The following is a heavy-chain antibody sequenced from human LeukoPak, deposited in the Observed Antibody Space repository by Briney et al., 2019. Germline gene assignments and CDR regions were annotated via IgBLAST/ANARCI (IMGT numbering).Heavy chain of an antibody. Sequence: PGGSLRLSCAASGFTFSNYWVSWVRQAPGGGLEWVVNIKQDGSETYYADSVGRRFTISRGNAKNSLYLQMNSLRAEATAVCDCAGARYDWNDGGEFDYWGQGTLVTVSS. D-gene: IGHD1-1*01. CDR1: GFTFSNYW. CDR3: AGARYDWNDGGEFDY. V-gene: IGHV3-7*01. CDR2: IKQDGSET. J-gene: IGHJ4*02.